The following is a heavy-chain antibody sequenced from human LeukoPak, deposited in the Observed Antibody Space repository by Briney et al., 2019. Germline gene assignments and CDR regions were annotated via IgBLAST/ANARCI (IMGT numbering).Heavy chain of an antibody. J-gene: IGHJ5*02. V-gene: IGHV1-18*01. Sequence: ASVKVSCKASGYIFTNYGISWVRQAPGQGLEWMGWISVYNGDTNYAQKLQGRVTMTTDTSTSTAYMELRSLRSDDTAVYYCARTRWRDYDWRGWFDPWGQGSLVTVS. CDR3: ARTRWRDYDWRGWFDP. CDR2: ISVYNGDT. CDR1: GYIFTNYG. D-gene: IGHD3-16*01.